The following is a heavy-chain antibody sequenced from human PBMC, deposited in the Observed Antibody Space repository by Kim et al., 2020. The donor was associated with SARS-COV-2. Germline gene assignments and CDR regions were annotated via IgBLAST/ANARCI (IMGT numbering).Heavy chain of an antibody. CDR1: GFTFSSNW. V-gene: IGHV3-7*01. J-gene: IGHJ4*02. Sequence: GGSLRLSCAASGFTFSSNWMSWVRQAPGKGLEWVAKIKEDGSERYYVDSVEGQFTISRDNAKNSLYLQMDSLRAEDTGVYYCARDRSYSLDYWGQGTLVTVSS. CDR2: IKEDGSER. CDR3: ARDRSYSLDY. D-gene: IGHD2-15*01.